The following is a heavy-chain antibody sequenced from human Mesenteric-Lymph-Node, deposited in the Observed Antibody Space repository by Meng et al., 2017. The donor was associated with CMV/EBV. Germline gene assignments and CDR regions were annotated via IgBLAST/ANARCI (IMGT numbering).Heavy chain of an antibody. CDR2: MKTNTGAT. CDR3: ARGNGGSFAY. V-gene: IGHV1-8*01. Sequence: CEDAAYTFGDCDITWVRQATGRGLEWMGWMKTNTGATGYAEQFKGRVTMTRDTSISTAYMELNGLGSEDTAMYYCARGNGGSFAYWGQGSLVTVSS. J-gene: IGHJ4*02. D-gene: IGHD3-10*01. CDR1: AYTFGDCD.